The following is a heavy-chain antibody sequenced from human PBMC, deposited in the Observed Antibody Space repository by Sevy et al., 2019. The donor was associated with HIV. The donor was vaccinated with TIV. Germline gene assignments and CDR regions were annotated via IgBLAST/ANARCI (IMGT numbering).Heavy chain of an antibody. D-gene: IGHD6-13*01. CDR1: GFTFSSYG. Sequence: GGSLRLSCAASGFTFSSYGMHWVRQAPGKGLEWVAVIWYDGSNKYYADSVKGRFTISRENSRNTLYLQMNSLGAEDTAVYYCAREALRSSWYSASYYFDYWGQGTLVTVSS. CDR2: IWYDGSNK. CDR3: AREALRSSWYSASYYFDY. V-gene: IGHV3-33*01. J-gene: IGHJ4*02.